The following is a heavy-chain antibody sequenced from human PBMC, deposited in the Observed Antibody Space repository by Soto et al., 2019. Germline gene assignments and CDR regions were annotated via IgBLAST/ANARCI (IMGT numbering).Heavy chain of an antibody. V-gene: IGHV1-69*02. J-gene: IGHJ4*02. CDR2: IIPMVGMS. CDR1: GDTFNFYT. Sequence: QVQLVQSGAEVKKPGSSVKVSCKASGDTFNFYTFSWVRQAPGQGLEWMGRIIPMVGMSNYAQKFQGRVTIIADRSTNTTYMQSSSLRSEDTALYYCATSYGSGSRPFASWGQGTPVTVSS. D-gene: IGHD3-10*01. CDR3: ATSYGSGSRPFAS.